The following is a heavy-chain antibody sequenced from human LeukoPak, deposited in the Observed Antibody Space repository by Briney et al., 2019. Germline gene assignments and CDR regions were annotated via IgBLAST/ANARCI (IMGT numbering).Heavy chain of an antibody. CDR1: GGSFSGYY. D-gene: IGHD1-7*01. V-gene: IGHV4-34*01. CDR3: ARGCVGNCPKGATFDS. CDR2: INHSGST. J-gene: IGHJ4*02. Sequence: SETLSLTCAVYGGSFSGYYWTWIRQPPGKGLEWIGEINHSGSTNYNPSLKSRVTISVDTFMNQFSLKLRSVTAADTAVYYCARGCVGNCPKGATFDSWGQGTLVTVSS.